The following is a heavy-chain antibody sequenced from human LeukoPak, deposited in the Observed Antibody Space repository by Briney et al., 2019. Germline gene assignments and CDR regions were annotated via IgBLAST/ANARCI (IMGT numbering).Heavy chain of an antibody. J-gene: IGHJ6*02. D-gene: IGHD3-10*01. CDR2: IYHSGST. CDR1: GGSISSYY. CDR3: ARDTWKAYFDSGTYQTTYYGMDF. V-gene: IGHV4-59*12. Sequence: PSETLSLTCTVSGGSISSYYWSWIRQPSGKGLEWIGEIYHSGSTNYNPSLKSRVTISVDKSKNQFSLKLSSVTAADTAVYYCARDTWKAYFDSGTYQTTYYGMDFWGQGTTVTVSS.